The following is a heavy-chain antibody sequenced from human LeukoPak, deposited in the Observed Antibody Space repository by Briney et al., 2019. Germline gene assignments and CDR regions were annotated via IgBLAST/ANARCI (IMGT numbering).Heavy chain of an antibody. CDR3: ARDFAAYCSGGSCYSPYFDY. Sequence: RSLRLSCAASGFTFSSYGMHWVRQAPGKGLEWVAVIWYDGSNKYYADSVKGRFTISRDNSKNTLYLQMNSLRAEDTAVYYCARDFAAYCSGGSCYSPYFDYWGQGTLVTVSS. D-gene: IGHD2-15*01. V-gene: IGHV3-33*01. J-gene: IGHJ4*02. CDR2: IWYDGSNK. CDR1: GFTFSSYG.